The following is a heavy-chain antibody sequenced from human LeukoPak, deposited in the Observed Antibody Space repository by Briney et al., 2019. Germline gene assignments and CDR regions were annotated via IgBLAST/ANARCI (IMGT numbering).Heavy chain of an antibody. CDR3: AKPQHIVVVGDAFDI. D-gene: IGHD2-15*01. CDR2: FDPEDGDA. V-gene: IGHV1-24*01. CDR1: GHTLTKLS. Sequence: ASVKVSCKVSGHTLTKLSIQWVRQAPGKGLEWMGGFDPEDGDAIYAQNFQGRVTMTKDTSTDTAYMQLKSLRSDDTAVYYCAKPQHIVVVGDAFDIWGQGTMVTVSS. J-gene: IGHJ3*02.